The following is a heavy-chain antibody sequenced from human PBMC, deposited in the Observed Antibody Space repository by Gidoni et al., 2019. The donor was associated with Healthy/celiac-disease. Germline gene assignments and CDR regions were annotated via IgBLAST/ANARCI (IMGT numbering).Heavy chain of an antibody. D-gene: IGHD2-2*01. CDR1: GGSTSSSSYY. CDR2: IYYRGST. V-gene: IGHV4-39*01. CDR3: ARHTPAANYYYYYYMDV. J-gene: IGHJ6*03. Sequence: QLQLQESGPGLVKPSENPSRTCTVSGGSTSSSSYYWGWVRQPPGKGLEWIGSIYYRGSTYYNPSLQSRVTISVDTSKNHFSLKLSSVTAADTAVYYCARHTPAANYYYYYYMDVWGKGTTVTVSS.